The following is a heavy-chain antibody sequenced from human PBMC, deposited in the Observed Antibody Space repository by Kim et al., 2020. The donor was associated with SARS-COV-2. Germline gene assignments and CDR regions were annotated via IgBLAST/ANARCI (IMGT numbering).Heavy chain of an antibody. V-gene: IGHV3-33*05. CDR1: GFTFSSYG. D-gene: IGHD3-22*01. Sequence: GGSLRLSCAASGFTFSSYGMHWVRQAPGKGLEWVAVISYDGSNKYYADSVKGRFTISRDNSKNTLYLQMNSLRAEDTAVYYCASQSWKYDSSGYYSDCWGRGTLVTVSS. CDR2: ISYDGSNK. J-gene: IGHJ4*02. CDR3: ASQSWKYDSSGYYSDC.